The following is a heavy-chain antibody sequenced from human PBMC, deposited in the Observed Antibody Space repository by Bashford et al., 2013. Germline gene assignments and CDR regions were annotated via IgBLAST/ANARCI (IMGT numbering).Heavy chain of an antibody. Sequence: ASVKVSCKASGYTFTGYYMHWVRQAPGQGLEWMGRINPNSGGTNYAQKFQGRVTMTRDTSISTAYMELSRLRSDDTAVYYCARGYYGSGSYHSPGDYYYYMDVWGKGTTVTVSS. J-gene: IGHJ6*03. CDR1: GYTFTGYY. CDR3: ARGYYGSGSYHSPGDYYYYMDV. D-gene: IGHD3-10*01. CDR2: INPNSGGT. V-gene: IGHV1-2*06.